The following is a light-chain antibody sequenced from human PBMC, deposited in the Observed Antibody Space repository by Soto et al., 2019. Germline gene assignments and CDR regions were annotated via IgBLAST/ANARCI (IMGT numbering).Light chain of an antibody. Sequence: DIQLTQSPSTLSASAGDRVTITCRASQSVNDWLAWYQQKPGKAPKLLIYDVSRLQSGVPSRFSGSGSGTEFTLTISSLQPDDFATYYCQQHNSYPITFGQGTRLEIK. V-gene: IGKV1-5*01. CDR1: QSVNDW. J-gene: IGKJ5*01. CDR2: DVS. CDR3: QQHNSYPIT.